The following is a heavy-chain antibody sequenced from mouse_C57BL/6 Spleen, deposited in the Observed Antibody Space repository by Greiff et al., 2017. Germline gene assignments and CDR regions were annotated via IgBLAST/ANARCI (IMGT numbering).Heavy chain of an antibody. CDR1: GFTFSDYG. D-gene: IGHD1-1*01. CDR3: ARRDYYGSSPYAMDY. Sequence: EVQWVESGGGLVKPGGSLKLSCAASGFTFSDYGMHWVRQAPEKGLEWVAYISSGSSTIYYADTVKGRFTISRDNAKNTLFLQMTSLRSEDTAMYYCARRDYYGSSPYAMDYWGQGTSVTVSS. V-gene: IGHV5-17*01. J-gene: IGHJ4*01. CDR2: ISSGSSTI.